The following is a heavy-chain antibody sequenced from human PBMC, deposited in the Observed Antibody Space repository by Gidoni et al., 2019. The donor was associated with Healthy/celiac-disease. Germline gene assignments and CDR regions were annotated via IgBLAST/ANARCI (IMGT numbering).Heavy chain of an antibody. CDR1: GGTFSRYA. CDR3: ARSGDLEGIPPQNAFDI. CDR2: IIPIFGTA. D-gene: IGHD2-21*02. Sequence: QVQLVQSGAEVKKPGSSVKVSCKASGGTFSRYAISWVLQAPGQGLEWMGGIIPIFGTANYAQKFQGRVTITADESTSTAYMELSSLRSDDTAVYYCARSGDLEGIPPQNAFDIWGQGTMVTVSS. J-gene: IGHJ3*02. V-gene: IGHV1-69*01.